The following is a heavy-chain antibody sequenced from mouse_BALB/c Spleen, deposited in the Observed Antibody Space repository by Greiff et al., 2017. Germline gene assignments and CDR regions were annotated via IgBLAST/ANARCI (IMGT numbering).Heavy chain of an antibody. CDR3: AKITTATRHAMDY. Sequence: QVQLQQSGPSLVQPSQSLSITCTVSGFSLTSYGVHWVRQSPGKGLEWLGVIWRGGSTDYNAAFMSRLSITKDNSKSQVFFKMNSLQADDTAIYYCAKITTATRHAMDYWGEGTSVTVSS. CDR2: IWRGGST. CDR1: GFSLTSYG. D-gene: IGHD1-2*01. J-gene: IGHJ4*01. V-gene: IGHV2-5-1*01.